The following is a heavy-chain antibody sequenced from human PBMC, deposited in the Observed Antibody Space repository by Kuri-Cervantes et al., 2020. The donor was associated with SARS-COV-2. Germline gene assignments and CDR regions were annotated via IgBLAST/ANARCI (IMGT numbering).Heavy chain of an antibody. Sequence: SVKVSCKASGGTFSSYAISWVRQAPGQGLGWMGGIIPIFGTANYAQKFQGRITITTDESTSTAYMELSSLRPEDTAVYYCAGGYLFDYWGQGTLVTVSS. CDR1: GGTFSSYA. V-gene: IGHV1-69*05. CDR2: IIPIFGTA. D-gene: IGHD3-16*02. CDR3: AGGYLFDY. J-gene: IGHJ4*02.